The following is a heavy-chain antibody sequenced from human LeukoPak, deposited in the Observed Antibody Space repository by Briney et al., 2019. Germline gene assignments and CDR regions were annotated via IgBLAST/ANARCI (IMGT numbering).Heavy chain of an antibody. Sequence: GASVKVSCKASGYNFISSGVTWVRQAPGQGLEWMGWISPYNGNTNFAQKLQGRVTMTRDTSTSTVYMELSSLRSEDTAVYYCARDHLDYYDSSGYPSPSDYWGQGTLVTVSS. D-gene: IGHD3-22*01. CDR1: GYNFISSG. CDR2: ISPYNGNT. CDR3: ARDHLDYYDSSGYPSPSDY. J-gene: IGHJ4*02. V-gene: IGHV1-18*04.